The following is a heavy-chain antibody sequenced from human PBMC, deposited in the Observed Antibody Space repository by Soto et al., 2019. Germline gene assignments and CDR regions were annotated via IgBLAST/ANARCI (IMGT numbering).Heavy chain of an antibody. CDR2: IKQDGSEK. Sequence: EVQLVESGGGLVQPGGSLRLSCVASGFIFSNYWMHWVRQTPDKGLEWVANIKQDGSEKYYVDSVNGRFTISRDNAKNSLFLQMNNLRAEDTAVYYCARGWTIREWLTDHWGQGTLVTVSS. V-gene: IGHV3-7*04. J-gene: IGHJ5*02. D-gene: IGHD5-12*01. CDR1: GFIFSNYW. CDR3: ARGWTIREWLTDH.